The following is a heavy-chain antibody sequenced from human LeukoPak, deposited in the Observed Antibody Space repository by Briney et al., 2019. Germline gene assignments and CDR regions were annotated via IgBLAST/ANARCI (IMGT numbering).Heavy chain of an antibody. D-gene: IGHD6-19*01. V-gene: IGHV3-9*01. Sequence: LSLTCTVSGGSISSYYWSWIRQAPGKGLEWVSGISWNSGSIGYADSVKGRFTISRDNAKNSLYLQMNSLRAEDTALYYCAKDGGGWYQSSAYAFDIWGQGTMVTVSS. J-gene: IGHJ3*02. CDR2: ISWNSGSI. CDR3: AKDGGGWYQSSAYAFDI. CDR1: GGSISSYY.